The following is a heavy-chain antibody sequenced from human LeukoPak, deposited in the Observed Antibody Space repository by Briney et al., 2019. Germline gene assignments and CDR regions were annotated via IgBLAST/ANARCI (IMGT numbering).Heavy chain of an antibody. CDR2: ISGSGNSS. V-gene: IGHV3-23*01. D-gene: IGHD6-19*01. CDR3: AKDRRAVAGTCFDN. Sequence: GGSLRLSCTASGFTFSSYAMTWVRQAPGKGLEWVADISGSGNSSNYADSVKGRFTISRDNSNNTLYLQMKTLSPEDTAVYYCAKDRRAVAGTCFDNWGQGTLVTVSS. J-gene: IGHJ4*02. CDR1: GFTFSSYA.